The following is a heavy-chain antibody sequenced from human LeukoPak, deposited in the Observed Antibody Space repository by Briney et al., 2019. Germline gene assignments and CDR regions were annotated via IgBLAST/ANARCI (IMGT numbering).Heavy chain of an antibody. J-gene: IGHJ4*02. Sequence: ASVKVSCKASGYTFTNYYMHWVRQAPGQGLEWMGWINPNSGATNYEQKFQGRVTMTRDTSISTAYMELSRLRSDDTAVYYCARGEYYYGPGTSSPFDYWGQGTLVTVSS. CDR1: GYTFTNYY. V-gene: IGHV1-2*02. CDR2: INPNSGAT. D-gene: IGHD3-10*01. CDR3: ARGEYYYGPGTSSPFDY.